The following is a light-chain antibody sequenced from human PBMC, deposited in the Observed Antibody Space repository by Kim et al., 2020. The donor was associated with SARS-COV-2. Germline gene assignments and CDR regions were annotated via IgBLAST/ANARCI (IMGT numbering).Light chain of an antibody. Sequence: QSALTQPASVSGSPGQSITISCTGTSSDVGGYNYVSWYQQHPGKAPKLMIYDVSKRPSGVSNRFSGSKSGNTASLTISGLQAEDEADYYCSSYTSSSTPYVFGTGTQLTVL. CDR1: SSDVGGYNY. J-gene: IGLJ1*01. CDR3: SSYTSSSTPYV. CDR2: DVS. V-gene: IGLV2-14*01.